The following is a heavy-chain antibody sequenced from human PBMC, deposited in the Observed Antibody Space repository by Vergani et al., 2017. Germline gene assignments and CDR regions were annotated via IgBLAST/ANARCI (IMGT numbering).Heavy chain of an antibody. CDR2: ISRSSSTI. J-gene: IGHJ4*02. CDR1: GFTFSSYS. Sequence: EVQLVESAGGLVQPGGSLRLPCAASGFTFSSYSLNWVRQAPGKGLEWVSYISRSSSTIYYADSVKGRFTISRDNAKNSLYLQMNSLRDEDSAVYYCARGLAYSSSPNQDYWGQGTLVAVSS. V-gene: IGHV3-48*02. CDR3: ARGLAYSSSPNQDY. D-gene: IGHD6-6*01.